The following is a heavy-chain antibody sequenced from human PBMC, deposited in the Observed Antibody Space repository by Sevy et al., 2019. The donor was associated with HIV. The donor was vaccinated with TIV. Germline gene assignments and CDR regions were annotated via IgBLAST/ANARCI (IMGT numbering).Heavy chain of an antibody. V-gene: IGHV3-30*18. CDR2: ISYDGSNK. Sequence: GGSLRLSCAASGFTFSSYGMHWVRQAPGKGLEWVAVISYDGSNKYYADSVKGRFTISRDNSKNTLYLQMNSLRAEDTAVYYCAKRSGSYSGEYFQHWGQCTLVTVSS. CDR3: AKRSGSYSGEYFQH. CDR1: GFTFSSYG. J-gene: IGHJ1*01. D-gene: IGHD1-26*01.